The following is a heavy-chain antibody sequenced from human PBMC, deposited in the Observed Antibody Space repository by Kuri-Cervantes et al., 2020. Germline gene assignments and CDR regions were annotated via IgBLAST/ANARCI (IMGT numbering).Heavy chain of an antibody. CDR3: ARDTNVRYFDWSHFDY. D-gene: IGHD3-9*01. CDR1: GFTFSTYA. J-gene: IGHJ4*02. Sequence: GGSLRLSCAASGFTFSTYAMSWVRQAPGKGLEWVSAITGSGGSTYHADSVKGRFTISRDNSKNTLYLQMNSLRAEDTAVYYCARDTNVRYFDWSHFDYWGQGTLVTVSS. CDR2: ITGSGGST. V-gene: IGHV3-23*01.